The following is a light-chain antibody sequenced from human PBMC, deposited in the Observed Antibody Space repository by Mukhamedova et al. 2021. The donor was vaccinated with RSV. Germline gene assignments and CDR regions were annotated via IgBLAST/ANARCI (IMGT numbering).Light chain of an antibody. CDR2: KAS. V-gene: IGKV1-5*03. Sequence: LLIYKASNLESGVPSRFSGSGSGTEFTLTISSLQADDLATYYCQQYVSSSHSTFGQGTKLEIK. J-gene: IGKJ2*01. CDR3: QQYVSSSHST.